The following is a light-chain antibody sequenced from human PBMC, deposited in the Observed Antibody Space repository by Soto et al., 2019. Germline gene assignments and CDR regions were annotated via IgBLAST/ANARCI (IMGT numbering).Light chain of an antibody. J-gene: IGKJ4*01. CDR3: QQYSSSPIT. CDR2: GAS. Sequence: EIVMTQSPATRSVSPGERATLSCRASQSVSSNLAWYQQKPGQAPRLLIYGASTRATGIPARLSGSGSGTEFTLTISRLEPEDFAVYYCQQYSSSPITFGGGTKVDIK. V-gene: IGKV3-15*01. CDR1: QSVSSN.